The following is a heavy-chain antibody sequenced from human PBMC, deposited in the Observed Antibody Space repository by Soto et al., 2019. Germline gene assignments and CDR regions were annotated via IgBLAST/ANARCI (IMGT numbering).Heavy chain of an antibody. CDR3: ARWGGYCSSTSCYTGDYYYYGMDV. J-gene: IGHJ6*02. D-gene: IGHD2-2*02. CDR2: IIPIFGTA. CDR1: GGTFSSYA. Sequence: QVQLVQSGAEVKKPGSSVKVSCKASGGTFSSYAISWVRQAPGQGLEWMGGIIPIFGTANYAQKFEGRVTSTADESTSTAYMELSSLRSEDTAVYYCARWGGYCSSTSCYTGDYYYYGMDVWGQATTVTVSS. V-gene: IGHV1-69*01.